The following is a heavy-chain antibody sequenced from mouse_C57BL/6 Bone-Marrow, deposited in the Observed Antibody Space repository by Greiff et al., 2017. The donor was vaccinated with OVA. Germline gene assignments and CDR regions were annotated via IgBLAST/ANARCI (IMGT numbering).Heavy chain of an antibody. Sequence: QVQLQQPGAELVKPGASVKMSCKASGYTFTSYWITWVKQRPGQGLEWIGDIYPGSGSTNYNEKFKSKATLTVDTSSSTAYMQLSSLTSEDSAVYYGARSAYYSNYVFAYWGQGTLVTVSA. CDR1: GYTFTSYW. CDR2: IYPGSGST. V-gene: IGHV1-55*01. CDR3: ARSAYYSNYVFAY. D-gene: IGHD2-5*01. J-gene: IGHJ3*01.